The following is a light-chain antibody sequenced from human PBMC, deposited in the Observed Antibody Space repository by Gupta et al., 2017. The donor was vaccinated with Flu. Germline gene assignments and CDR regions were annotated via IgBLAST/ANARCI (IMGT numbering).Light chain of an antibody. Sequence: YGQKPGHTPRPLIYDASFRATGVPARFSAGGSGTEFTLTISSLQPEDFAIYYCHQFNNWPFTFGQGTRLDIK. CDR3: HQFNNWPFT. J-gene: IGKJ5*01. CDR2: DAS. V-gene: IGKV3-15*01.